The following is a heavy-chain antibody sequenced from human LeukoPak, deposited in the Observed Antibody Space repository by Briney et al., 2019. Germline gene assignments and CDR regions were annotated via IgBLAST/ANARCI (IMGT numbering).Heavy chain of an antibody. CDR1: GFTFSSYS. V-gene: IGHV3-21*01. J-gene: IGHJ4*02. CDR2: ISSSSSYI. Sequence: PGGSLRLSCAASGFTFSSYSMNWVRQAPGKGLEWVSSISSSSSYIYYADSVKGRFTISRDNAKNSLYLQMNSLRAEDTAVYYCARDITYCSSTSCYCLDYWGQGTLVTVSS. D-gene: IGHD2-2*01. CDR3: ARDITYCSSTSCYCLDY.